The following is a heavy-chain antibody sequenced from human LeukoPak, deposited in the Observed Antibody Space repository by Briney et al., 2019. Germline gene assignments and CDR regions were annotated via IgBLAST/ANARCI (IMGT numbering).Heavy chain of an antibody. CDR3: ARDGFGTGSN. V-gene: IGHV3-7*03. CDR1: GFTFSSYW. D-gene: IGHD3-16*01. CDR2: IKEDGSQK. J-gene: IGHJ4*02. Sequence: GGSLRLSCAASGFTFSSYWMTWVRQAPGKGLEWVANIKEDGSQKYYVDSVKGRFTISRDNAKNSLYLQMNTLRADDTAVYYCARDGFGTGSNWGQGTLVTVSS.